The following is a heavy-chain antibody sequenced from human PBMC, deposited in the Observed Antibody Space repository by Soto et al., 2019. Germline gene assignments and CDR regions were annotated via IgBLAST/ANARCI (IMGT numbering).Heavy chain of an antibody. Sequence: QVTLKESGPVLMKPTETLTLTCTVSGFTLSHPRMGVSWIRQPPGKALEWLAHISSNDENSYSTSLKTRLSISKDTSKSQAVLTMTNLDPVDTATDDWARTIAVAGRDGFDIWGQGTMVTVSS. J-gene: IGHJ3*02. CDR2: ISSNDEN. V-gene: IGHV2-26*01. CDR3: ARTIAVAGRDGFDI. D-gene: IGHD6-19*01. CDR1: GFTLSHPRMG.